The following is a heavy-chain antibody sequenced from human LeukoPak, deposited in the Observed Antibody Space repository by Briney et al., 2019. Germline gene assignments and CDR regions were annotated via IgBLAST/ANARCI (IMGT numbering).Heavy chain of an antibody. V-gene: IGHV4-38-2*01. Sequence: SETLSLTCAVSGYSISSGYYWGWIRQPPGKGLEWIGNIYHSGSTYYNPSLKSRVTISVDKSKNQFSPKLRSVTAADTAVYYCARSVVTATLGWFDPWGQGTLVTVSS. D-gene: IGHD2-21*02. CDR3: ARSVVTATLGWFDP. CDR2: IYHSGST. CDR1: GYSISSGYY. J-gene: IGHJ5*02.